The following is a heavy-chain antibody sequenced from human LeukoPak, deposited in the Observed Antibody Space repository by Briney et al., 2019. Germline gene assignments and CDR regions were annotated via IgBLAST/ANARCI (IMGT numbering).Heavy chain of an antibody. V-gene: IGHV3-64D*09. D-gene: IGHD2-15*01. CDR1: GFTFSSYG. CDR2: ISSNGDRT. CDR3: VKVGCSGGTCYWAYFQH. Sequence: PGGSLRLSCAASGFTFSSYGMHCVRQAPGKGLEYVSGISSNGDRTYYADSVKGRFIISRDNSKNTLYLQMSSLRAEDTAVYYCVKVGCSGGTCYWAYFQHWGQGNLVTVSS. J-gene: IGHJ1*01.